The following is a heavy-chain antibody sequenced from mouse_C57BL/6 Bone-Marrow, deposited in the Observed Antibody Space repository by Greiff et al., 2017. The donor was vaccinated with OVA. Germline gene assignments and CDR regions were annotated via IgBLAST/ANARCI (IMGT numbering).Heavy chain of an antibody. CDR2: IYPRSGNT. D-gene: IGHD2-2*01. CDR1: GYTFTSYG. V-gene: IGHV1-81*01. Sequence: QVQLKQSGAELARPGASVKLSCKASGYTFTSYGISWVKQRTGQGLEWIGEIYPRSGNTYYNEKLKGKATLTADKCSSTAYMELRGLTSEDSAVYFCARRRIDYGYGDAMDYWGQGTSVTVSS. CDR3: ARRRIDYGYGDAMDY. J-gene: IGHJ4*01.